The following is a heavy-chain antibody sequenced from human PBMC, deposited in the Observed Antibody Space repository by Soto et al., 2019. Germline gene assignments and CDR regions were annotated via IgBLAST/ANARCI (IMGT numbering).Heavy chain of an antibody. Sequence: ASVTVSCQTSRGTFSSYTISWVRQAPGQWLEWMGRIIPILGIANYAQKFQGRVTITADKSTSTAYMELSSLRSEDTAVYYCASKSAGGVVVVAASESWGQGTLVTVSS. D-gene: IGHD2-15*01. CDR1: RGTFSSYT. CDR2: IIPILGIA. J-gene: IGHJ4*02. V-gene: IGHV1-69*02. CDR3: ASKSAGGVVVVAASES.